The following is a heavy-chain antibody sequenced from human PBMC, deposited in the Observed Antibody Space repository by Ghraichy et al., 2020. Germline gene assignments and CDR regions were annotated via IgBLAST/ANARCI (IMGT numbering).Heavy chain of an antibody. V-gene: IGHV4-59*01. J-gene: IGHJ6*02. CDR2: IYYSGST. CDR3: ARETKYGMDV. D-gene: IGHD1-7*01. Sequence: SETLSLTCTVSGGSISSYYWSWIRQPPGKGLEWIGYIYYSGSTNYNPSLKSRVTISVDTSKNQFSLKLSSVTAADTAVYYCARETKYGMDVWGQGTTVTVSS. CDR1: GGSISSYY.